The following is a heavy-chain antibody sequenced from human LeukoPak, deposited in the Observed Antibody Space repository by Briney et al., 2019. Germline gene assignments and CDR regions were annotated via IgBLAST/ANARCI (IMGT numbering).Heavy chain of an antibody. V-gene: IGHV3-21*01. Sequence: GGSLTLSCAASGFTFSRHSMNWIRQAPGKGLEWVGYISGGSSNIYYADSVKGRFTISRDNTKTSLYLQMNSLRAEDTAVYYCARDLGAEFTYYYYGMDVWGQGTTVTVSS. CDR2: ISGGSSNI. J-gene: IGHJ6*02. D-gene: IGHD3-10*01. CDR3: ARDLGAEFTYYYYGMDV. CDR1: GFTFSRHS.